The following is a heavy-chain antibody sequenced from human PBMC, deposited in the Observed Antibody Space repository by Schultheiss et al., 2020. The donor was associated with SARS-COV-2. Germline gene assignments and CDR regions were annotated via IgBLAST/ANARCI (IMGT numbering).Heavy chain of an antibody. V-gene: IGHV4-59*10. D-gene: IGHD2-21*01. CDR3: ARHVNAVIPYFDY. CDR2: IYTSGST. J-gene: IGHJ4*02. CDR1: GGSFSGYY. Sequence: SETLSLTCAVYGGSFSGYYWSWIRQPAGKGLEWIGRIYTSGSTNYNPSLKSRVTMSVDTSKNQFSLKLSSVTAADTAVYYCARHVNAVIPYFDYWGQGTLVTVSS.